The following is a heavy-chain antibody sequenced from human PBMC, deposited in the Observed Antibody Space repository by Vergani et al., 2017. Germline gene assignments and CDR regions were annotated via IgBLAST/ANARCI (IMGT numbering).Heavy chain of an antibody. J-gene: IGHJ6*03. D-gene: IGHD6-25*01. CDR1: GGSFSGSY. V-gene: IGHV4-34*02. Sequence: QVQLQQWGAGLLKPSETLSLTCAVYGGSFSGSYWSWIRQPPGKGLEWIGEINHSGSTNYNPSLRSRLTISVDTSQNQFSLKLRSVTAADTAVYYCARVDTQVPATSHFYYMDVWGKGTTVVVSS. CDR2: INHSGST. CDR3: ARVDTQVPATSHFYYMDV.